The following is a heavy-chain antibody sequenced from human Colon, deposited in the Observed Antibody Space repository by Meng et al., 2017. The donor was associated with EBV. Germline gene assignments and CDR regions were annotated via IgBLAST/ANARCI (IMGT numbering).Heavy chain of an antibody. D-gene: IGHD3-10*01. J-gene: IGHJ5*02. CDR3: ARRGPSGNFSP. Sequence: HLLQSGAGLLKPSETRSRSCAVYGESFRDDYLTWVRHPPGKGLEWIGEIDHRGNTKYNPSLKSRVTISLDTSKKQFSLKVSSVTAADSAVYYCARRGPSGNFSPWSQGALVTVSS. V-gene: IGHV4-34*01. CDR2: IDHRGNT. CDR1: GESFRDDY.